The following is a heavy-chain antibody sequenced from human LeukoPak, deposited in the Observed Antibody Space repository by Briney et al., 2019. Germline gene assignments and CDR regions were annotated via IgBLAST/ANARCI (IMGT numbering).Heavy chain of an antibody. CDR3: ARDRGGSNWNYHFDY. J-gene: IGHJ4*02. V-gene: IGHV4-39*07. CDR1: GGSISSSSYY. Sequence: SETLSLTCTVSGGSISSSSYYWGWIRQPPGTGLEWIGSIYYSGSTYYNPSLKSRITISVDTSKNQFSLNLSSVTAADTAVYYCARDRGGSNWNYHFDYWGQGTLVTVSS. D-gene: IGHD1-7*01. CDR2: IYYSGST.